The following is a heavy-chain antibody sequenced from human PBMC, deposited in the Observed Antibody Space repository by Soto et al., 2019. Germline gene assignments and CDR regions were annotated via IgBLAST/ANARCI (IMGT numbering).Heavy chain of an antibody. D-gene: IGHD1-26*01. CDR1: GLDFSSEV. Sequence: HPGGSLRLSCAASGLDFSSEVMCWVRQAPGKGLEWVSSISGSGRTIYHADSMRGRFAISRDNSKNSLYLQLNNLRVDDTAVYYCAKVGPSYYYGMDVWGQGTTVTVS. CDR2: ISGSGRTI. J-gene: IGHJ6*02. V-gene: IGHV3-23*01. CDR3: AKVGPSYYYGMDV.